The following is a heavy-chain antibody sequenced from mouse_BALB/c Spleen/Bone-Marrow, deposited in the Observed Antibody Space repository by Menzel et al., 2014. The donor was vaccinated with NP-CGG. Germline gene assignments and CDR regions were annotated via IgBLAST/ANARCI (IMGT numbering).Heavy chain of an antibody. D-gene: IGHD2-1*01. J-gene: IGHJ4*01. CDR3: ARGIYYGNYVYAMDY. V-gene: IGHV1S41*01. Sequence: DLVKPGASVKLSCKASGYTFTNYWINWIKQRPGQGLEWIGRIAPGSGSTYYNERFKGRATLTVDKSASTAYIQLSSRSSEDSAVYFCARGIYYGNYVYAMDYWGEGTTVTVSS. CDR2: IAPGSGST. CDR1: GYTFTNYW.